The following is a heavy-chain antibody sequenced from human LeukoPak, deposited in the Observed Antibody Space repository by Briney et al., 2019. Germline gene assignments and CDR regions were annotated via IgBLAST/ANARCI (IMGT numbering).Heavy chain of an antibody. D-gene: IGHD4-17*01. CDR2: IMPLFGTA. J-gene: IGHJ5*02. CDR1: GGTFHSSA. V-gene: IGHV1-69*05. Sequence: SVKVSCKTSGGTFHSSAISWVRQAPGQGLEWLGGIMPLFGTAGYAQKFQGRVTITKDESTRTVYLELTSLTSDDTAVYYCARDVHGDYGSGWFDPWGQGTLVSVSS. CDR3: ARDVHGDYGSGWFDP.